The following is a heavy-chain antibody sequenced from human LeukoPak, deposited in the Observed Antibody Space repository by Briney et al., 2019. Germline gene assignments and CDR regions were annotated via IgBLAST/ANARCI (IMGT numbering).Heavy chain of an antibody. D-gene: IGHD2-15*01. J-gene: IGHJ4*02. CDR1: GFTFSSYG. CDR3: VKDRGSSWAFDY. V-gene: IGHV3-30*18. Sequence: GGSLRLSCAASGFTFSSYGMHWVRQAPGKGLEWVAVISYDGSNKYYADSVKGRFTISRDNSKNTLYLQMNSLRAEDTAVYYCVKDRGSSWAFDYWGQGTLVTVSS. CDR2: ISYDGSNK.